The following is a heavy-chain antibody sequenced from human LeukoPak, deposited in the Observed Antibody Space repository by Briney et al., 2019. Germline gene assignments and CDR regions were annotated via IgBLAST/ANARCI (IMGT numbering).Heavy chain of an antibody. D-gene: IGHD6-25*01. Sequence: GGSLRLSCAASGFTLSSYWMSWVRQAPGKGLEWVANIKQDGSEKDYVDSVKGRFTISRDNAKNSLYLQMSSLRAEDTAVYYCARGSIVAANFDFWGQGTLVTVSS. J-gene: IGHJ4*02. CDR2: IKQDGSEK. CDR1: GFTLSSYW. CDR3: ARGSIVAANFDF. V-gene: IGHV3-7*01.